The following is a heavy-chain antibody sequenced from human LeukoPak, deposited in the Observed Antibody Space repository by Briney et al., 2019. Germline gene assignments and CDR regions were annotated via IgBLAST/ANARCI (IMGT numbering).Heavy chain of an antibody. J-gene: IGHJ5*02. CDR3: ARDLARLDLEWLLNWFDP. D-gene: IGHD3-3*01. CDR2: IIPIFGTA. Sequence: ASVKVSCKASGGTFSSYAISWVRRAPGQGLEWMGGIIPIFGTANYAQKFQGRVTITTDESTSTAYMELSSLRSEDTAVYYCARDLARLDLEWLLNWFDPWGQGTLVTVSS. CDR1: GGTFSSYA. V-gene: IGHV1-69*05.